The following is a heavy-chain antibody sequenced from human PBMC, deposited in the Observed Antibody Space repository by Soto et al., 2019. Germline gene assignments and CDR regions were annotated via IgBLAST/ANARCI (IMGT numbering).Heavy chain of an antibody. V-gene: IGHV1-3*01. Sequence: ASVTVSCKASGYTFTSYAMHWVRQAPGQRLEWMGWINAGNGNTKYSQKFQGRVTITRDTSASTAYMELSSLRSEDTAVYYCARSEYYYGSGSPYYYYYGMDVWGQGTTVTVSS. D-gene: IGHD3-10*01. CDR3: ARSEYYYGSGSPYYYYYGMDV. CDR2: INAGNGNT. J-gene: IGHJ6*02. CDR1: GYTFTSYA.